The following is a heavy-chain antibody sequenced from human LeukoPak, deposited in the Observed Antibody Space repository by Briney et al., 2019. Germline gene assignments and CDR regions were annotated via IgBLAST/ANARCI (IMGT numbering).Heavy chain of an antibody. CDR3: ARAGGNYGDYDYYYYGMDV. V-gene: IGHV3-74*01. Sequence: GGSLRLSCAVSGFTVSSYWMHWVRQAPGKGLVWVSRINSDGSSTSYADSVKGRFTISRDNAKNTLYLQMNSLRAEDTAVYYCARAGGNYGDYDYYYYGMDVWGQGTTVTVSS. CDR1: GFTVSSYW. D-gene: IGHD4-17*01. J-gene: IGHJ6*02. CDR2: INSDGSST.